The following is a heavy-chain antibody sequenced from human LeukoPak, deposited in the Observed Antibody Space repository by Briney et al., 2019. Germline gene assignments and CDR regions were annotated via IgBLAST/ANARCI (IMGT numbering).Heavy chain of an antibody. D-gene: IGHD5-12*01. CDR3: AKDSHSGYDGLRDFDY. J-gene: IGHJ4*02. CDR2: ISWNSGSI. Sequence: GRSLRLSCAASGFTFDDYAMHWVRQAPGKGLEWVSGISWNSGSIGYADSVKGRFTISRDNAKNSLYLQMNSLRAEDTALYYCAKDSHSGYDGLRDFDYWGQGTLVTVSS. CDR1: GFTFDDYA. V-gene: IGHV3-9*01.